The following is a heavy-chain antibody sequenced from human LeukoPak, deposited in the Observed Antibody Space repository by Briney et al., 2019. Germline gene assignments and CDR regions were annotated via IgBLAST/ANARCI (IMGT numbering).Heavy chain of an antibody. CDR3: ARDQLGAPSFDY. J-gene: IGHJ4*02. D-gene: IGHD1-26*01. CDR1: GGTFSSYA. Sequence: GASVKVSCKASGGTFSSYAISWVRQAPGQGLEWMGRIIPILGIANYAQKFQGRVTITADKSTGTAYMELSSLRSEDTAVYYCARDQLGAPSFDYWGQGTLVTVSS. V-gene: IGHV1-69*04. CDR2: IIPILGIA.